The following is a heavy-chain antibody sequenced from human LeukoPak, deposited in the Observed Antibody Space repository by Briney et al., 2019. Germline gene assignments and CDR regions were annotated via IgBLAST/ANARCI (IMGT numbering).Heavy chain of an antibody. Sequence: ASVKVSCKASGYTFASYAMHWVRQAPGQRLEWMGWINAGNGNTKYSQKFQGRVTITRDTSASTAYMELSSLRSEDTAVYYCAREGGYYGSGSHNWGQGTLVTVSS. V-gene: IGHV1-3*01. J-gene: IGHJ4*02. CDR2: INAGNGNT. CDR3: AREGGYYGSGSHN. D-gene: IGHD3-10*01. CDR1: GYTFASYA.